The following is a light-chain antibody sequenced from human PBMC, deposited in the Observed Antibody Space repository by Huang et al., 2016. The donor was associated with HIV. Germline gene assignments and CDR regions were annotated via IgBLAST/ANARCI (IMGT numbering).Light chain of an antibody. V-gene: IGKV1-5*03. CDR2: MAS. Sequence: DIQMTKSPSTLSASLGYRVTMNCRANESRNTWLAWYQQKPGEAPHLLIYMASKLESGGSSRFSGIVSGTEFTLTINNLHPDDLATYHCQQYNNFPWTFGQGTKV. CDR3: QQYNNFPWT. CDR1: ESRNTW. J-gene: IGKJ1*01.